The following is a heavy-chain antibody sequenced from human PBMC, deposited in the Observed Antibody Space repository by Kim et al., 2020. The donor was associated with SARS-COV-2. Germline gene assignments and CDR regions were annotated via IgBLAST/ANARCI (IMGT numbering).Heavy chain of an antibody. Sequence: SETLSLTCTVSGGSISSSSYYWGWIRQPPGKGLEWIGSIYYSGSTYYNPSLKSRVTISVDTSKNQFSLKLSSVTAADTAVYYCARQIGEFVVVPAATHYYYYYGMDVWGQGTTVTVSS. CDR2: IYYSGST. V-gene: IGHV4-39*01. D-gene: IGHD2-2*01. CDR1: GGSISSSSYY. J-gene: IGHJ6*02. CDR3: ARQIGEFVVVPAATHYYYYYGMDV.